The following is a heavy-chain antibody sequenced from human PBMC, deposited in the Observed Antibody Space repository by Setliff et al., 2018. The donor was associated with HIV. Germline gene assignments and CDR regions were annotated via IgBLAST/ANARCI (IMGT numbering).Heavy chain of an antibody. J-gene: IGHJ3*02. V-gene: IGHV3-33*06. CDR1: GFTFSSYG. D-gene: IGHD3-3*01. CDR3: AKDRLEWLAPDGFDI. Sequence: PVGSLRLSCAASGFTFSSYGIHWVRQAPGKGLEWVALIWYDGSNKYYADSVKGRFTISRDNSKNTLYLQMSSLRAEDTAVYYCAKDRLEWLAPDGFDIWGLGTMVTVSS. CDR2: IWYDGSNK.